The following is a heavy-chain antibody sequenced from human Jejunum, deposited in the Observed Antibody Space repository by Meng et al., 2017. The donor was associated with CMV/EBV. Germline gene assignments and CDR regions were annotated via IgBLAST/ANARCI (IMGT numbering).Heavy chain of an antibody. Sequence: ASGFMFSGYSMNWVRQAPGKGLEWVSSISAGSDYIYYADSVKGRFTVSRDNAKNSLYLQMNSLRAEDTAVYYCARDLVAATAPNNWGQGTLVTVSS. V-gene: IGHV3-21*01. CDR2: ISAGSDYI. D-gene: IGHD1-26*01. CDR1: GFMFSGYS. J-gene: IGHJ4*02. CDR3: ARDLVAATAPNN.